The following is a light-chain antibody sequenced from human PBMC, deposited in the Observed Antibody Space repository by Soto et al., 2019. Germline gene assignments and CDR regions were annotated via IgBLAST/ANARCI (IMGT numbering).Light chain of an antibody. CDR2: GAS. CDR1: QSVGSY. Sequence: EIVLTQSPATLSLSPGERATLSCRASQSVGSYLAWYQQKPGQAPRLLIYGASTRATGIPARFSGSGSGTEFTLTISSLQSEDFAVYYCQQYNNWPPLTFGGGTKVEIK. J-gene: IGKJ4*01. V-gene: IGKV3-15*01. CDR3: QQYNNWPPLT.